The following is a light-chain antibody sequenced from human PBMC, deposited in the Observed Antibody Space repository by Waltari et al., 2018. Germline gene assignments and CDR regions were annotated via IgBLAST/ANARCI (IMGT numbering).Light chain of an antibody. J-gene: IGKJ3*01. CDR1: QSDVYSSDNKNY. CDR3: NKDNSSPPG. V-gene: IGKV4-1*01. CDR2: RAP. Sequence: DMVMNPSPDSLSVSLSERATINPKSTQSDVYSSDNKNYLAWNQKNPRQPLRPFIHRAPTWEVGAPHRLGGRGPGTDFTLTTSSLKAEVVAVYYCNKDNSSPPGFGPGTKVDI.